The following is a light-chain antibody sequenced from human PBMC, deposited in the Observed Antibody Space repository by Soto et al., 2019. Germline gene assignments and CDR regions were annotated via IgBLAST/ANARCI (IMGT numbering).Light chain of an antibody. Sequence: EIVLTQSPATLSLSPGERATLSCRASQSVGNNLAWYQQKPGQAPGLLIYEASTRATGIPARFSGSGSGTDFTLTISSLEPDDFVVYYCQQRHSWPRTVGQGTKVDIK. J-gene: IGKJ1*01. CDR3: QQRHSWPRT. V-gene: IGKV3-11*01. CDR1: QSVGNN. CDR2: EAS.